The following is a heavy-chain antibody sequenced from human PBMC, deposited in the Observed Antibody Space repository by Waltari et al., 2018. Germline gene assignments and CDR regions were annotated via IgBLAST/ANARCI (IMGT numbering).Heavy chain of an antibody. Sequence: EMQLVESGGGLVQPGGSLRLSCVASGFTFSRYEMNWVRQAPGKGLEWVSYISGSGNTIDYADSVKGRFTISRDNAKSSLYLQMISLRAEDTAVYYCARDYRWFDPWGQGTLVTVSS. D-gene: IGHD4-4*01. CDR1: GFTFSRYE. V-gene: IGHV3-48*03. J-gene: IGHJ5*02. CDR3: ARDYRWFDP. CDR2: ISGSGNTI.